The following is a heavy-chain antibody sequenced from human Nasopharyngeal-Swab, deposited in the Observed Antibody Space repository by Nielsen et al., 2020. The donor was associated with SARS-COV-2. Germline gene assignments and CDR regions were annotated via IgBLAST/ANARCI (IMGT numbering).Heavy chain of an antibody. J-gene: IGHJ3*02. CDR2: IYYSGST. CDR3: ARVLGSIVVVPAAMPVYAFDI. D-gene: IGHD2-2*01. Sequence: WIRQPPGKGLEWIGYIYYSGSTYYNPSLKSRVTISVDTSKNQFSLKLSSVTAADTAVYYCARVLGSIVVVPAAMPVYAFDIWDQGTMVTVSS. V-gene: IGHV4-30-4*01.